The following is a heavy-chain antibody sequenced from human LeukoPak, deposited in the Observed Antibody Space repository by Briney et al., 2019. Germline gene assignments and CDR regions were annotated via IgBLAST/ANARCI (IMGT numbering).Heavy chain of an antibody. CDR3: ATWAFYHSLDV. CDR1: GFTFDAYA. V-gene: IGHV3-43*02. D-gene: IGHD1-26*01. CDR2: INKDGSAT. J-gene: IGHJ6*02. Sequence: GGSLRLSCEATGFTFDAYAMHWVRQAPGKGLEWVSLINKDGSATYYADSVKGRFTISRDNSKNSLYLQMNSLRSEDTALYYCATWAFYHSLDVWGQGTTVTVSS.